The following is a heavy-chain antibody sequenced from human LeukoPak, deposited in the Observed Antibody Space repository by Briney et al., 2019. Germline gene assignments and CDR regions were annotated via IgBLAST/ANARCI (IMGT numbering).Heavy chain of an antibody. CDR3: GRDPSARVTIDF. Sequence: GRSLRLSCAASGFTFSNYAMHWVRQAPGEGLEWVAIVSHDGRNQYYAESVKGRFTISRDSSKNTESLQMNSLRAGDSALYYCGRDPSARVTIDFWGQGTLVTVSS. V-gene: IGHV3-30*04. CDR1: GFTFSNYA. CDR2: VSHDGRNQ. J-gene: IGHJ4*02. D-gene: IGHD5-24*01.